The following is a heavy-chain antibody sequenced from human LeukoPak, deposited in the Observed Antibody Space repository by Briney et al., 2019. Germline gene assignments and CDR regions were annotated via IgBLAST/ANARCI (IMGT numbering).Heavy chain of an antibody. CDR2: MYSSGST. CDR1: GGSISSYY. Sequence: SETLSLTCTVSGGSISSYYWSWIRQPPGKGLEWIGYMYSSGSTNYNPSLKSRVAISVDTSKNQFSLKLSSVTAADTAVYYCSKSRYYYGSGSYYSAYLMDVWGQGTTVTVSS. V-gene: IGHV4-59*01. CDR3: SKSRYYYGSGSYYSAYLMDV. J-gene: IGHJ6*02. D-gene: IGHD3-10*01.